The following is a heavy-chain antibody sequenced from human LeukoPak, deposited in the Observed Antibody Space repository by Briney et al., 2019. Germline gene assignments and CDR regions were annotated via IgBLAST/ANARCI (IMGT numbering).Heavy chain of an antibody. Sequence: GASVKVSCKTSGYTFTTFYINWARQAPGQGLEWMGLIEPTNGYTTHTQKFQGRVTMTRDTTTGTVYMELSSLRSEDTAVYYCARGARTRIPDGYDKSPPQPWGQGTLVTVSS. CDR1: GYTFTTFY. D-gene: IGHD5-12*01. CDR3: ARGARTRIPDGYDKSPPQP. V-gene: IGHV1-46*01. J-gene: IGHJ5*02. CDR2: IEPTNGYT.